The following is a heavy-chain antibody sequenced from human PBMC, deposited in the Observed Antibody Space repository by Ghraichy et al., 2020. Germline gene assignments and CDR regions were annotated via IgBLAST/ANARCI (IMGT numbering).Heavy chain of an antibody. D-gene: IGHD6-13*01. J-gene: IGHJ6*02. CDR3: ARSGAAGRYYYYYGMDV. CDR1: GYFISSGYY. Sequence: SQTLSLTCTVSGYFISSGYYWGWIRQPPGKGLEWIGSIDHSGSNYYSPSLKSRVTISLDTSKNQFSLKLRSVTAADTAVYYCARSGAAGRYYYYYGMDVWGQGTTVTVSS. V-gene: IGHV4-38-2*02. CDR2: IDHSGSN.